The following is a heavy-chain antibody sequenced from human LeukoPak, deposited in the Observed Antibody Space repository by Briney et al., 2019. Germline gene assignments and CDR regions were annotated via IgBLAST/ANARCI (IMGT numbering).Heavy chain of an antibody. D-gene: IGHD3-10*01. CDR1: GYTFTSYG. V-gene: IGHV1-69*04. J-gene: IGHJ4*02. Sequence: SVKVSCKASGYTFTSYGISWVRQAPGQGLEWMGRIIPIFDVPNYAQQFRGRVTITADKATSTAYMELSSLRSEDTAVYYCATDRWGSGTPFDYWGQGTLVTVSS. CDR3: ATDRWGSGTPFDY. CDR2: IIPIFDVP.